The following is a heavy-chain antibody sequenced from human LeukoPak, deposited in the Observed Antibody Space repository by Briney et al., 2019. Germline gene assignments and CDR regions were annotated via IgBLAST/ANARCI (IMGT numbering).Heavy chain of an antibody. CDR2: IYYSGST. CDR1: GGSISSYY. Sequence: SETLSLTCTVSGGSISSYYWSWIRQPPGKGLEWIGYIYYSGSTNYNPSLKSRVTISVDTSKNQFSLKLSSVTAADTAVYYCAREVGYYFDYWAQGTLVTVSS. D-gene: IGHD1-26*01. V-gene: IGHV4-59*01. CDR3: AREVGYYFDY. J-gene: IGHJ4*02.